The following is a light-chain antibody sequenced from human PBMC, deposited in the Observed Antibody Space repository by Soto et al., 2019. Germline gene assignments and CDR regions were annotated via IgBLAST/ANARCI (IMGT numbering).Light chain of an antibody. CDR1: QSVLYSSNNKNY. Sequence: DIVMTQSPDSLAVSLGERATINCKSSQSVLYSSNNKNYFAWYQQKPGQPPKLLIYWASTRESGVPDRFSGSGSGTNFTLTVSSLQAEDVAVYYCLQFYSTPYTFGQGTKLEI. CDR2: WAS. J-gene: IGKJ2*01. CDR3: LQFYSTPYT. V-gene: IGKV4-1*01.